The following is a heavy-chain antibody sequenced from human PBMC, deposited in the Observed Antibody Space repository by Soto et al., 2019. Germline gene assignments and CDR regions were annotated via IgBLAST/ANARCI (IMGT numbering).Heavy chain of an antibody. V-gene: IGHV1-8*01. Sequence: ASVKVSCKASGYTFSIYDINWVRQAPGQGLEWMGWMNPNSGNTDYAQKFQGRVTMTRNTSITTAYMELSRLRSDDTAVYYCASSLAVAAPGDAFDIWGQGTMVTVSS. J-gene: IGHJ3*02. CDR1: GYTFSIYD. CDR2: MNPNSGNT. CDR3: ASSLAVAAPGDAFDI. D-gene: IGHD6-19*01.